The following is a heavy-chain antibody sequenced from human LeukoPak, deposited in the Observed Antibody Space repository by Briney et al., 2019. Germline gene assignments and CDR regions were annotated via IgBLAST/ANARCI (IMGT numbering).Heavy chain of an antibody. V-gene: IGHV4-31*03. D-gene: IGHD2-15*01. Sequence: SETLSLTCTVSGGSISSGGYYWSWIRQHPGKGLEWIGYIYYSGSTYYNPSLKSRVTISVDTSKNQFSLKLSSVTAADTAVYYCAREFSPVVVVAAAPGGWFDPWGQGTLVTVSS. J-gene: IGHJ5*02. CDR2: IYYSGST. CDR3: AREFSPVVVVAAAPGGWFDP. CDR1: GGSISSGGYY.